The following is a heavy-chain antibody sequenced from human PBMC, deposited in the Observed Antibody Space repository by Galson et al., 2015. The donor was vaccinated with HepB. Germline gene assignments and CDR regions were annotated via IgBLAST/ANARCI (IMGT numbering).Heavy chain of an antibody. V-gene: IGHV3-48*03. CDR2: ISSNGYMI. J-gene: IGHJ4*02. D-gene: IGHD3-10*01. CDR1: GFTFGAYE. CDR3: VRDDALWSWYFDS. Sequence: SLRLSCAASGFTFGAYEMNWVRQAPGKGLEWISYISSNGYMIYYAESVEGRFTVSRDNARDSLYLQMNSLRVEDTAVYYCVRDDALWSWYFDSWGQGILVTVSS.